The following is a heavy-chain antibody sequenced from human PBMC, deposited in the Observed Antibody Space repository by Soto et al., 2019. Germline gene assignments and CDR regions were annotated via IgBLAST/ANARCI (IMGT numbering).Heavy chain of an antibody. CDR1: GFTFSSYS. V-gene: IGHV3-48*01. D-gene: IGHD2-2*01. CDR2: ISSSSSTI. Sequence: GGSLRLSCAASGFTFSSYSMNWVRQAPGKGLEWVSYISSSSSTIYYADSVKGRFTISRDNAKNSLYLQMNSLRAEDTAVYYCARSLRYCSSTSCSLGGDAFDIWGQGTMVTVSS. J-gene: IGHJ3*02. CDR3: ARSLRYCSSTSCSLGGDAFDI.